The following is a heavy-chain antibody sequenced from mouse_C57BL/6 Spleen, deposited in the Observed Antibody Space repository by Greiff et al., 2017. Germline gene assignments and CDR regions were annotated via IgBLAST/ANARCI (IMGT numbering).Heavy chain of an antibody. D-gene: IGHD2-1*01. J-gene: IGHJ4*01. CDR1: GYDFTNYL. Sequence: VQLQQSGAELVRPGTSVKVSCKASGYDFTNYLIEWVKQRPGQGLEWIGVINPGSGGTNYNEKFKGKATLTADKSSSTAYKQLSSLTSEDSAVYFCARYYYGNYGMDYWGQGTSGTVSS. CDR2: INPGSGGT. CDR3: ARYYYGNYGMDY. V-gene: IGHV1-54*01.